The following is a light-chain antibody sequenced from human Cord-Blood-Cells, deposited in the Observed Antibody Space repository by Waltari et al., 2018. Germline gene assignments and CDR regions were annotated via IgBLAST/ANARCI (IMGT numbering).Light chain of an antibody. CDR3: SSYTSSSFVV. Sequence: QSALTQPPSVSGSPGQSATISCTGTSSDVGSYNGVSWYQQPPGTAPKLMIYEVSNRPSGVPDRFGGSKSGNTASLTISGLRAEDEADYYCSSYTSSSFVVFGGGTKLTVL. J-gene: IGLJ2*01. CDR1: SSDVGSYNG. V-gene: IGLV2-18*02. CDR2: EVS.